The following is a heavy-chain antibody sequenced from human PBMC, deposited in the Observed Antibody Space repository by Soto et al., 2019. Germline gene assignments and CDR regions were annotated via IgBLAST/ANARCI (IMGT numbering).Heavy chain of an antibody. V-gene: IGHV1-69*01. J-gene: IGHJ6*02. CDR2: IIPIFDSI. CDR1: GGTFSSYA. Sequence: QVQLVQSGAEVKKPGSSVKVSCKASGGTFSSYAITWVRQAPGQGLEWMGGIIPIFDSINYAQKFQGRVTITADESTSIAYMELSSLRSEDTAVYYCARARVYYYHYGMDVWGQGTTVTVSS. D-gene: IGHD6-6*01. CDR3: ARARVYYYHYGMDV.